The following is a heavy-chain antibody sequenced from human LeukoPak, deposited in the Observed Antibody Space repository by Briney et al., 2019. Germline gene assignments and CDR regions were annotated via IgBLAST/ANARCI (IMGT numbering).Heavy chain of an antibody. V-gene: IGHV1-69*13. CDR2: IIPIFGTA. J-gene: IGHJ3*02. CDR1: GGTFSSYA. D-gene: IGHD1-7*01. Sequence: SVKVSCKASGGTFSSYAISWVRQAPGQGLEWMGGIIPIFGTANYAQKFQGRVTITADESTSTAYMELSSLRSEDTAVYYCATDLAGTTNAFDIWGQGTMVTVSS. CDR3: ATDLAGTTNAFDI.